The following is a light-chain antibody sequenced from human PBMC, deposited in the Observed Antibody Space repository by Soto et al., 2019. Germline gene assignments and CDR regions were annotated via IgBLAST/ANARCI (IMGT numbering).Light chain of an antibody. J-gene: IGLJ7*01. CDR3: AAWDDSLNGHV. CDR2: YDD. V-gene: IGLV1-36*01. Sequence: QSVLTQPPSVSEAPRQRVTISCSGSSSNIGNNPVNWYQQLPGKAPKLLIYYDDLLPSGVSDRFSGSKSGTSASLAISGLQSEDEADYYCAAWDDSLNGHVFGSGTQLTVL. CDR1: SSNIGNNP.